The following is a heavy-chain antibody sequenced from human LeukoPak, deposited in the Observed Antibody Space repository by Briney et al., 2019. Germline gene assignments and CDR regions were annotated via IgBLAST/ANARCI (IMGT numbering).Heavy chain of an antibody. Sequence: GGSLRLSCAVSGFTFSSYWMTWVRQAPGKGLEWVASIKEDGSEKYYEDSVKGRFTISRDNAKNSLYLQMNSLRAEDTAVYYCARDLGTHCSSTSCYEYNWFDPWGQGTLVTVSS. CDR1: GFTFSSYW. V-gene: IGHV3-7*05. CDR3: ARDLGTHCSSTSCYEYNWFDP. J-gene: IGHJ5*02. D-gene: IGHD2-2*01. CDR2: IKEDGSEK.